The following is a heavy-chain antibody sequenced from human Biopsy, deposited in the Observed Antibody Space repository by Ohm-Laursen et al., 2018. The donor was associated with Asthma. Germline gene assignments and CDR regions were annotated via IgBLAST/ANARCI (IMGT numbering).Heavy chain of an antibody. CDR3: ARGQGRGIQLWSLDP. J-gene: IGHJ5*02. V-gene: IGHV4-59*01. CDR1: GGSISSDY. D-gene: IGHD5-18*01. Sequence: SETLSLTCTVSGGSISSDYWSWLRQSPGKGLGWIGYIHNSGNTNYNPSLKSRVTISLGTSKNHFSLRLSFVTAADTAVYFCARGQGRGIQLWSLDPWGQGILVTVSS. CDR2: IHNSGNT.